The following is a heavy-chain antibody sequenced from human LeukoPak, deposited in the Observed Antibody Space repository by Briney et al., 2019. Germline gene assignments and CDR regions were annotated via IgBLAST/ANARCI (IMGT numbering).Heavy chain of an antibody. D-gene: IGHD6-13*01. J-gene: IGHJ5*02. CDR2: INHSGST. CDR1: GGSFSGYY. V-gene: IGHV4-34*01. Sequence: PSETLSLTCAVYGGSFSGYYWSWIRQPPGKGLEWIGEINHSGSTNYNPSLKSRVNISVHTSKKQFSLKLSSVTAEDTAVYDCARAQPMMSSSWYWAPVGSWFDPWGQGTLVTVSS. CDR3: ARAQPMMSSSWYWAPVGSWFDP.